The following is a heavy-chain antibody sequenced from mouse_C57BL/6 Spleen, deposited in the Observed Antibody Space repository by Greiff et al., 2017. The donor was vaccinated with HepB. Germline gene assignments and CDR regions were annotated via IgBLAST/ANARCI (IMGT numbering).Heavy chain of an antibody. CDR2: INYDGSST. CDR3: ARGGPGYVPSYAMDY. Sequence: EVQVVESEGGLVQPGSSMKLSCTASGFTFSDYYMAWVRQVPEKGLEWVANINYDGSSTYYLDSLKSRFIISRDNAKNILYLQMSSLKSEDTATYYCARGGPGYVPSYAMDYWGQGTSVTVSS. J-gene: IGHJ4*01. V-gene: IGHV5-16*01. CDR1: GFTFSDYY. D-gene: IGHD3-2*02.